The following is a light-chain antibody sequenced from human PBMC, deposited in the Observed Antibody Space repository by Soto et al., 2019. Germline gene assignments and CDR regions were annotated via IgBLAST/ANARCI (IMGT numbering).Light chain of an antibody. Sequence: EMQMTQSPSSFSASVGVRVTITCWARHDPGCWLAWYQQSPGRAPKLLIYAASSLQSGVPSTFNGRGSGKDFTLTISSLQREDFATYYCQEAKSFPRTFGGGTKVEIK. CDR2: AAS. V-gene: IGKV1-12*01. CDR3: QEAKSFPRT. CDR1: HDPGCW. J-gene: IGKJ4*01.